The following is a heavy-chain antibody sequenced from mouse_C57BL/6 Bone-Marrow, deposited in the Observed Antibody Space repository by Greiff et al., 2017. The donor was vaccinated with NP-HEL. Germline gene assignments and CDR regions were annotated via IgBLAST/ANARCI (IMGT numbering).Heavy chain of an antibody. Sequence: VQGVESGAELARPGASVKLSCKASGYTFTSYGISWVKQRTGQGLEWIGEIYPRSGNTYYNEKFKGKATLTADKSSSTAYMELRSLTSEDSAVYFCARVDWDGGYFDYWGQGTTLTVSS. D-gene: IGHD4-1*01. V-gene: IGHV1-81*01. CDR3: ARVDWDGGYFDY. CDR1: GYTFTSYG. CDR2: IYPRSGNT. J-gene: IGHJ2*01.